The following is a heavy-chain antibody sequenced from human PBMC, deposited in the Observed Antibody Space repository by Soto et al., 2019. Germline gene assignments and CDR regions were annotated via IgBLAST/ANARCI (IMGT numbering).Heavy chain of an antibody. CDR2: IYHSGST. V-gene: IGHV4-30-2*01. J-gene: IGHJ5*02. CDR3: ARVVAVAPESALGWFDP. D-gene: IGHD6-19*01. CDR1: GGSISSGGYS. Sequence: PSETLSLTCAVSGGSISSGGYSWSWIRQPPGKGLEWIGYIYHSGSTYYNPSLKSRVTISVDRSKNQFSLKLSSVTAADTAVYYCARVVAVAPESALGWFDPWGQGTLVTVSS.